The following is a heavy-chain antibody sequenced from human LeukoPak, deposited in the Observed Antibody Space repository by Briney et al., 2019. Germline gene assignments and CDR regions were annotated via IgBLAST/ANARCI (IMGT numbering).Heavy chain of an antibody. Sequence: SETLSLTCTVSGGSISSYYWSWSRQPPGKGLEWIGYIYYSGSTNYNPSLKSRVTISVDTSKNQFSLKLSSVTAADTAVYYCARGGSSGWYIWFDPWGQGTLVTVSS. CDR2: IYYSGST. CDR1: GGSISSYY. J-gene: IGHJ5*02. CDR3: ARGGSSGWYIWFDP. V-gene: IGHV4-59*01. D-gene: IGHD6-19*01.